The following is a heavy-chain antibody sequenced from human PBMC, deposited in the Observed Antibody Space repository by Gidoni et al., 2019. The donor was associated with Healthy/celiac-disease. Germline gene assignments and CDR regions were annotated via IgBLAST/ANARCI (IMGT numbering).Heavy chain of an antibody. CDR2: INPSGGST. V-gene: IGHV1-46*03. CDR1: GYTFTSYY. J-gene: IGHJ6*02. D-gene: IGHD2-2*01. Sequence: QVQLVQSGAEVKKPGASVKVSCTASGYTFTSYYMHWVRQAPGQGLEWMGIINPSGGSTSYAQKFQGRVTMTRDTSTSTVYMELSSLRSEDTAVYYCARGDIVVVPAARHYYYYGMDVWGQGTTVTVSS. CDR3: ARGDIVVVPAARHYYYYGMDV.